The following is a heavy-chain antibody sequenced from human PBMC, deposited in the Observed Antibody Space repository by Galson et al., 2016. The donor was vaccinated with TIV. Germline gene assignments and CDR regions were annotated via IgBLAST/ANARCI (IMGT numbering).Heavy chain of an antibody. V-gene: IGHV1-18*01. CDR3: AREVAHVDSVIFNADAFDI. D-gene: IGHD5-18*01. CDR2: INSYNGDT. Sequence: SVKVSCKASGYTFMDYAVSWVRQAPGQGLEWMGWINSYNGDTNFAQKFQGRVTMTTDTSTNTVYMELSSLRSDDAAVYYCAREVAHVDSVIFNADAFDIWGQGTMVTVSS. CDR1: GYTFMDYA. J-gene: IGHJ3*02.